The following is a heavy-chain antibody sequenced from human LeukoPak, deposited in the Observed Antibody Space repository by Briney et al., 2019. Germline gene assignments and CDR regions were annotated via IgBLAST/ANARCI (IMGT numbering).Heavy chain of an antibody. D-gene: IGHD2-2*01. CDR3: ARGVGSTSCYSDY. CDR1: GYTFTGYY. J-gene: IGHJ4*02. CDR2: INPNSGGT. Sequence: ASVKVSCKASGYTFTGYYMHWVRQAPGQGLEWMGWINPNSGGTNYAQKFQGRVTMTRDTSTSTVYMELSSLRSEDTAVYYCARGVGSTSCYSDYWGQGTLVTVSS. V-gene: IGHV1-2*02.